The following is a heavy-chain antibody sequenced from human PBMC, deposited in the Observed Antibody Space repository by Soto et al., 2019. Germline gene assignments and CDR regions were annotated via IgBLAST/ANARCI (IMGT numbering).Heavy chain of an antibody. Sequence: SETLSLTCPVSGGSISRCYWNWDRQPPGQGMEFIVYIYYSGSTNYNPSLKSRVTISVDTSKNQFSLKLSSVTAADTAVYYCAGGSRITMVRGVYYYYYYMDVWGKGTTVTVSS. CDR3: AGGSRITMVRGVYYYYYYMDV. D-gene: IGHD3-10*01. CDR1: GGSISRCY. J-gene: IGHJ6*03. CDR2: IYYSGST. V-gene: IGHV4-59*08.